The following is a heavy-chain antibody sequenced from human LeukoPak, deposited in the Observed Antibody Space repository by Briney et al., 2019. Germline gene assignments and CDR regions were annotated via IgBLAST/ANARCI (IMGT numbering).Heavy chain of an antibody. CDR2: IKNDGSER. Sequence: GGSLRLSCAASGFTFTTYWMHWVRQAPGKGLEWVASIKNDGSERYYVDSVRGRYTISRDNTKNSLFLQMSSLRAEDMAVYYCATDRGWRTSGYYLYYFEYWGQGTLVTFSS. D-gene: IGHD3-3*01. CDR3: ATDRGWRTSGYYLYYFEY. V-gene: IGHV3-7*01. J-gene: IGHJ4*02. CDR1: GFTFTTYW.